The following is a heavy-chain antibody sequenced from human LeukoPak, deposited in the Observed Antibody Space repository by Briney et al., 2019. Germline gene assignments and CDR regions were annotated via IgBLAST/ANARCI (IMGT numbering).Heavy chain of an antibody. CDR2: IYSSGST. V-gene: IGHV4-59*01. CDR3: VSGLWEVPGCH. Sequence: SETLSLTCTVSGVSISSYYWSWIRQPPGKGLEWIGYIYSSGSTNYNPSLKSRVTISIDTSKNQFSLRLSSVTAADTAVYYCVSGLWEVPGCHWGQGTLVTVSS. J-gene: IGHJ4*02. CDR1: GVSISSYY. D-gene: IGHD1-26*01.